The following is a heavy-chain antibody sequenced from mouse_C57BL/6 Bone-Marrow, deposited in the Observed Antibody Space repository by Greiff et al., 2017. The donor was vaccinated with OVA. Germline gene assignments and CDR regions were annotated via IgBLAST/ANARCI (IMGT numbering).Heavy chain of an antibody. V-gene: IGHV1-81*01. CDR3: ARVNWDRLFAY. D-gene: IGHD4-1*01. J-gene: IGHJ3*01. CDR1: GYTFTSYG. CDR2: IYPRSGNT. Sequence: QVHVKQSGAELARPGASVKLSCKASGYTFTSYGISWVKQRPGQGLEWIGEIYPRSGNTYYNEKFKGKATLTADKSSSTAYMELRSLTSEDSAVYFCARVNWDRLFAYWGQGTLVTVSA.